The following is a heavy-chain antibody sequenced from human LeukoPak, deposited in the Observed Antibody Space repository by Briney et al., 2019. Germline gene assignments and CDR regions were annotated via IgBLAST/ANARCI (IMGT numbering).Heavy chain of an antibody. CDR2: ISSNGKTI. CDR3: ARDYYDSSGLGFYY. J-gene: IGHJ4*02. CDR1: GFTFSDNY. V-gene: IGHV3-11*01. Sequence: GGSLRLSCAASGFTFSDNYMTWIRQAPGKGLEWVSYISSNGKTIYYADSVKGRFTISRDNAKSSLYLQMNSLRAEDTAMYYCARDYYDSSGLGFYYWGQGTLVTVSS. D-gene: IGHD3-22*01.